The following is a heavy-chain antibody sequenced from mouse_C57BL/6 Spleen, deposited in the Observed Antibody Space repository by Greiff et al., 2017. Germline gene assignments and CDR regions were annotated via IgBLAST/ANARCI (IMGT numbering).Heavy chain of an antibody. J-gene: IGHJ2*01. CDR1: GYTFTSYW. V-gene: IGHV1-64*01. Sequence: QVPLKQPGAELVKPGASVKLSCKASGYTFTSYWMHWVKQRPGQGLEWIGMIHPNSGSTNYNEKFKSKATLTVDKSSSTAYMQLSSLTSEDSAVYYCARAYDYDDYWGQGTTLTVSS. CDR2: IHPNSGST. D-gene: IGHD2-4*01. CDR3: ARAYDYDDY.